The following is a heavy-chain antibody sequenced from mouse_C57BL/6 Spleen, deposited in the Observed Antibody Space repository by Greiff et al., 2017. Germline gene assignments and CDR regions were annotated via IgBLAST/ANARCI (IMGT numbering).Heavy chain of an antibody. CDR1: GYTFTDYN. D-gene: IGHD2-4*01. Sequence: EVKLQESGPELVKPGASVKMSCKASGYTFTDYNMHWVKQSHGKSLEWIGYINPDNGGTSYNQKFKGKATLTVNKSSSTAYMELRSLTSEDSAVYYCARGYDYLGTYWGQGTLVTVSA. J-gene: IGHJ3*01. CDR2: INPDNGGT. V-gene: IGHV1-22*01. CDR3: ARGYDYLGTY.